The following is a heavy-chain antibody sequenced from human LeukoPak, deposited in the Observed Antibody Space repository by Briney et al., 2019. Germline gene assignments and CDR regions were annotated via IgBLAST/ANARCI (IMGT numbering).Heavy chain of an antibody. CDR2: ISSRSGTI. V-gene: IGHV3-48*01. J-gene: IGHJ4*02. D-gene: IGHD6-19*01. Sequence: PGGSLRLSCAGSGFTFSSFSVNWVRQVPGKGLEWISYISSRSGTIYYADFVKGRFTVSRDNDNNLVYLQMNSLRADDSAVYYCAREEAVAGLDYWGQGTLVTVSS. CDR1: GFTFSSFS. CDR3: AREEAVAGLDY.